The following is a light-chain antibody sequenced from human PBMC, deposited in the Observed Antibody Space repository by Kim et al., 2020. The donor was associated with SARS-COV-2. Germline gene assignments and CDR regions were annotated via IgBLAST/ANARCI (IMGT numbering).Light chain of an antibody. CDR1: RRGVSSY. Sequence: PGERAALSCRASRRGVSSYLAWYQQKPGQAPRLLIYGTSSRATGIPARFSGSGSGTDFTLTISRLESEDFAVYYCQQYGNSPLAFGQGTKVDIK. V-gene: IGKV3-20*01. J-gene: IGKJ1*01. CDR3: QQYGNSPLA. CDR2: GTS.